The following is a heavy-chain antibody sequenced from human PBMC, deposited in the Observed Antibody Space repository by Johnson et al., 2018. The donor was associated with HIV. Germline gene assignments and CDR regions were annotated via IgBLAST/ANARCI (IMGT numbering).Heavy chain of an antibody. V-gene: IGHV3-64*07. CDR1: GFTFSSYA. D-gene: IGHD3-22*01. Sequence: EVRLVESGGGLVQPGGSLRLSCAASGFTFSSYAMHWVRQAPGKGLEYVSAISNNGGSTYYADSVKGRFAISRDNSKSTLYLQMGSLRADDMAVYYCAIPYYYESSGYHWGQGTMVTVSS. CDR2: ISNNGGST. CDR3: AIPYYYESSGYH. J-gene: IGHJ3*01.